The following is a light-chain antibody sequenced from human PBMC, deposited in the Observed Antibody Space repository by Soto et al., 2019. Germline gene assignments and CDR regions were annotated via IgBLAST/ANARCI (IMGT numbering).Light chain of an antibody. Sequence: ENVLTQSPGTLSLSPGESATLSCRASQIAYNGYLAWYQQKPGQPPRLLIFGASTRASGVPDRFSGSESGTDFTLTINRLQPEDFAVYYCQQYVSSPRTFGQGTRVEIK. CDR1: QIAYNGY. CDR3: QQYVSSPRT. J-gene: IGKJ1*01. V-gene: IGKV3-20*01. CDR2: GAS.